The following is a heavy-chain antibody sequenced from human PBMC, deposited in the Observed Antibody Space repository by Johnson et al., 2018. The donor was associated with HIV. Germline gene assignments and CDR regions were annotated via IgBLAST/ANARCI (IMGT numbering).Heavy chain of an antibody. J-gene: IGHJ3*02. V-gene: IGHV3-20*04. Sequence: VQLVESGGGVVRPGGSLRLSCAASGFTFDDYGMSWVRQAPGKGLEWVSGINWNGGSTGYADSVQGRFTISRDNAKNSLYLQMNSLRAEDTALYYCARAYSGSHPPRSGFEIWGQGTMVTVSS. CDR1: GFTFDDYG. CDR2: INWNGGST. CDR3: ARAYSGSHPPRSGFEI. D-gene: IGHD1-26*01.